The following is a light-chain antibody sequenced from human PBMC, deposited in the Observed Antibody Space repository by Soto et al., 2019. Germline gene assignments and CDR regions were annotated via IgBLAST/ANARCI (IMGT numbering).Light chain of an antibody. CDR1: QSLTSSY. CDR2: GAS. J-gene: IGKJ1*01. Sequence: IVLTQSPGTLSLSPGERATLSCRASQSLTSSYLAWYQQKPGQSPRLLIYGASRRATGIPDRFSGSGSGTDFTLTISRLEPEDFAVYYCQQYDASLWTFGQGTKVDIK. CDR3: QQYDASLWT. V-gene: IGKV3-20*01.